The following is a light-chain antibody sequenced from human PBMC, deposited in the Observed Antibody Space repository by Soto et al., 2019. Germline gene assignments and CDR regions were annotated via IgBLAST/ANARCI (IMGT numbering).Light chain of an antibody. CDR3: HHRSTWPPA. J-gene: IGKJ5*01. Sequence: IVLTQSPATLSLSPGERATLSCRASQSVSGHLAWYQQKPGQAPRFLMYDASTRATGVPARFSGSGSGTEFTLTISSLEAEDFGVYYCHHRSTWPPAFGQGTLLEIK. V-gene: IGKV3-11*01. CDR1: QSVSGH. CDR2: DAS.